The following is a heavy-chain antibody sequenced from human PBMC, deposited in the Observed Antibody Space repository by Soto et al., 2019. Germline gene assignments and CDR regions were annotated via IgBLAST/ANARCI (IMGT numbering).Heavy chain of an antibody. CDR2: INHSGST. CDR1: GGSFSGYY. Sequence: QVQLQQWGAGLLKPSETLSLTCAVYGGSFSGYYWSWIRQPPGKGLEWIGEINHSGSTNYNPSLKGRVTISVDTSKNQFSLKLSSVTAADTAVYYCARSLRYNWKGSFYWGQGTLVTVSS. CDR3: ARSLRYNWKGSFY. V-gene: IGHV4-34*01. D-gene: IGHD1-20*01. J-gene: IGHJ4*02.